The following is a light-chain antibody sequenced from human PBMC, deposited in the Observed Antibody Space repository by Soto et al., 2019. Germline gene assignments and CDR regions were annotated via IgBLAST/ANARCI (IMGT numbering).Light chain of an antibody. V-gene: IGKV3-15*01. J-gene: IGKJ5*01. CDR1: QSVSRK. CDR3: QRYNQWRSNS. CDR2: DTS. Sequence: DIVITHSLATVCVCPGESATLSCRASQSVSRKLAWYQHKPVQAPRLLIYDTSTRAADIPARFSGSGSGTDFTLTISILQSEDFAIQYCQRYNQWRSNSFGQGTRQEI.